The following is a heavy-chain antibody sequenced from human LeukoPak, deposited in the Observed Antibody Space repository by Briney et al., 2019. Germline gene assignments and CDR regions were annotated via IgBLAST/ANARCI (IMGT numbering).Heavy chain of an antibody. J-gene: IGHJ4*02. CDR2: INPNSGAT. CDR1: GYTFTGNY. CDR3: ARVYGSGSFFSY. Sequence: GASVNLSCKAYGYTFTGNYMHWVRQAPGQGLEWMGWINPNSGATTYAQKFQGRVTMTRDTSISTAYMELSRLRSDDTAVYYCARVYGSGSFFSYWGQGTLVTVSS. V-gene: IGHV1-2*02. D-gene: IGHD3-10*01.